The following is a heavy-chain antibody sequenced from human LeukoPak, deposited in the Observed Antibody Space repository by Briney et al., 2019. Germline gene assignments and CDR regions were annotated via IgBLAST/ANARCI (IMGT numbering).Heavy chain of an antibody. CDR2: IYYSGST. D-gene: IGHD2-21*02. CDR3: ARVSCGGDCYSYFFDY. J-gene: IGHJ4*02. V-gene: IGHV4-59*11. CDR1: GGSISSHY. Sequence: PSETLSLTCTVSGGSISSHYWSWIRQPPGKGLEWIGYIYYSGSTNYNPSLKSRVTISVDTSKNQFSLKLSSVTAADTAVYYCARVSCGGDCYSYFFDYWGQGTLITVSS.